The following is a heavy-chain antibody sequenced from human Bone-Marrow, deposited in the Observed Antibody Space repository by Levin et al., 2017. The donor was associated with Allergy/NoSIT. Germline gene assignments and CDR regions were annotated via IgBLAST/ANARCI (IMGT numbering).Heavy chain of an antibody. CDR2: IYYSGST. CDR1: GGSISTYY. J-gene: IGHJ4*02. Sequence: KSSETLSLTCTVSGGSISTYYWSWIRQPPGKGLEWIGYIYYSGSTNYNPSLKSRVTISVDTSRNQFSLKLSSVTAADTAVYYCARPLEYGEYYHFAYWGQGTLVTASS. D-gene: IGHD3-3*01. V-gene: IGHV4-59*08. CDR3: ARPLEYGEYYHFAY.